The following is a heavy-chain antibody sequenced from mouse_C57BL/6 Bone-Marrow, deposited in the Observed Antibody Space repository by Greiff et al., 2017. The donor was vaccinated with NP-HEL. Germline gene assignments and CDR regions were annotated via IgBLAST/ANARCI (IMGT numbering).Heavy chain of an antibody. CDR1: GYTFTSYW. Sequence: QVQLQQPGAELVKPGASVKLSCKASGYTFTSYWMHWVKQRPGQGLEWIGMIHPNSGSTNYNEKFKSKATLTVDKSSSTAYMQLSSLTSEDSAVYYCARDQTGTRYAMDYWGQGTSVTVSS. CDR2: IHPNSGST. CDR3: ARDQTGTRYAMDY. D-gene: IGHD4-1*01. J-gene: IGHJ4*01. V-gene: IGHV1-64*01.